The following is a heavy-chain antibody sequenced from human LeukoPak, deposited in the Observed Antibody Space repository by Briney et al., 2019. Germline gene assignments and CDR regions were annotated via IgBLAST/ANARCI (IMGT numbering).Heavy chain of an antibody. CDR2: IYYSGST. V-gene: IGHV4-59*01. CDR1: GGSISSYY. J-gene: IGHJ1*01. CDR3: ARAPSDYGDYLYFQH. Sequence: SETLSLTCTVSGGSISSYYWSWIRQPPGKGLEWIGYIYYSGSTNYNPSLKSRVTISVDTSKNQFSLKLSSVTAADTAVYYCARAPSDYGDYLYFQHWGQGTLVTVSS. D-gene: IGHD4-17*01.